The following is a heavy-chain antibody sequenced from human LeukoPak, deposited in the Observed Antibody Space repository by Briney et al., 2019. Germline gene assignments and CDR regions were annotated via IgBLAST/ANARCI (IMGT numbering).Heavy chain of an antibody. CDR2: INPNSGGT. CDR3: ARVKKGSWTYFDY. Sequence: EASVKASCKASGYTFTGYYMHWVRQAPGQGLEWMGWINPNSGGTNYAQKFQGRVTMTRDTSISTAYMELSRLRSDDTAVYYCARVKKGSWTYFDYWGQGTLVTVSS. V-gene: IGHV1-2*02. CDR1: GYTFTGYY. D-gene: IGHD6-13*01. J-gene: IGHJ4*02.